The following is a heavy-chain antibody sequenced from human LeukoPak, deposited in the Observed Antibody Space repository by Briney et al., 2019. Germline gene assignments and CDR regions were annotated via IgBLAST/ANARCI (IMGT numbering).Heavy chain of an antibody. V-gene: IGHV1-58*01. J-gene: IGHJ3*02. CDR3: AAVPNANAWYWDDALDI. CDR2: IVVGSGNT. Sequence: SVKVSCKASGFTFTVSAVQWVRQARGQRLEWIGRIVVGSGNTDHAQKFQGRLTITRDISTSTAYMELSSLTSDDTAVYYCAAVPNANAWYWDDALDIWGQGTMVTVSS. CDR1: GFTFTVSA. D-gene: IGHD2-8*02.